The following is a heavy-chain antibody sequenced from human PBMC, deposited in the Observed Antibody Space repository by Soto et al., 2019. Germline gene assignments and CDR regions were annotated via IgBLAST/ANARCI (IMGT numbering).Heavy chain of an antibody. CDR1: GVTFDDYA. J-gene: IGHJ4*02. V-gene: IGHV3-9*01. CDR2: ITWNSGTI. D-gene: IGHD5-12*01. CDR3: AKDSGRDGYTPFDY. Sequence: EVQLVESGGGLVQPGRSLRLSCAASGVTFDDYAMHWVRQAPGKGLEWVSGITWNSGTIGYADSVKGRFTISRDNAKNSLYLQMNSLRVEDTDLYYCAKDSGRDGYTPFDYWGQGTLVTVSS.